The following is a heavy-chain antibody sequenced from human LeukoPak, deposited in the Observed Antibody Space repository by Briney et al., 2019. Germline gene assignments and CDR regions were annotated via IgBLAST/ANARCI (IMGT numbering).Heavy chain of an antibody. D-gene: IGHD4-17*01. J-gene: IGHJ4*02. CDR1: GGSISSYY. CDR3: ARGGLGDYYFDY. V-gene: IGHV4-59*01. Sequence: SETLSLTCTVSGGSISSYYWSWIRQPPGKGLEWIGYIYYSGSTNYNPSLKSRVTISVDTSKNQFSLMLSSVTAADTAVYYCARGGLGDYYFDYWGQGTLVTVSS. CDR2: IYYSGST.